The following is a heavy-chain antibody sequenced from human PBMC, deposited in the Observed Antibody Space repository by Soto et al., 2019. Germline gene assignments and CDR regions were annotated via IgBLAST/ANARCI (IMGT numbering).Heavy chain of an antibody. Sequence: PSETLSLTCAVSGGSISSSNWWSWVRQPPGKGLEWIGEIYHSGSTNYNPSLKSRVTISVDKSKNQFSLKLSSVTAADTAVYYCARAIAAAAWWFDPWGYGTLVTVSS. V-gene: IGHV4-4*02. CDR2: IYHSGST. D-gene: IGHD6-13*01. J-gene: IGHJ5*02. CDR3: ARAIAAAAWWFDP. CDR1: GGSISSSNW.